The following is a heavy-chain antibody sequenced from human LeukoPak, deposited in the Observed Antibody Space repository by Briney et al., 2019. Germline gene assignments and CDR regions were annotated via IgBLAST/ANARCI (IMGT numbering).Heavy chain of an antibody. CDR2: IYSTGTT. CDR3: ARVELGAFDY. Sequence: SETLSLTCAVSGGSIRNSSFYWGWIRQPPGKGLEWIASIYSTGTTYYNPSLKSRVTISVDRSKNQFSLKLSSVTAADTAVYYCARVELGAFDYWGQGTLVTVSS. V-gene: IGHV4-39*07. D-gene: IGHD7-27*01. J-gene: IGHJ4*02. CDR1: GGSIRNSSFY.